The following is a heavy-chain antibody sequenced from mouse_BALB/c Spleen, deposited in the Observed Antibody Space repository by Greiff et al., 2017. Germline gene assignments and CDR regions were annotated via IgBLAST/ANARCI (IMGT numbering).Heavy chain of an antibody. Sequence: VQLQQSGAELVKPGASVKLSCTASGFNIKDTYMHWVKQRPEQGLEWIGRIDPANGNTKYDPKFQGKATITADTSSNTAYLQLSSLTSEDTAVYYCARSADYYGSSPYWGQGTTLTVSS. CDR3: ARSADYYGSSPY. CDR1: GFNIKDTY. CDR2: IDPANGNT. V-gene: IGHV14-3*02. J-gene: IGHJ2*01. D-gene: IGHD1-1*01.